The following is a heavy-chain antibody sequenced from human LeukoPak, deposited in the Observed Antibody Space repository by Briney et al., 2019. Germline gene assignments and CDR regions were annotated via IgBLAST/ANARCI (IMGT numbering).Heavy chain of an antibody. CDR1: GGSIGNSGYY. D-gene: IGHD4-17*01. Sequence: SETLSLTCTVSGGSIGNSGYYWGWIRQPPGKGLEWVGSVYYSGKTNYNPSLKNRVTISVDTSKNQFSLKLRSVTPAYTAVFYCARQGYADFSPRPFDYWGQGTLVTVSS. V-gene: IGHV4-39*01. CDR3: ARQGYADFSPRPFDY. J-gene: IGHJ4*02. CDR2: VYYSGKT.